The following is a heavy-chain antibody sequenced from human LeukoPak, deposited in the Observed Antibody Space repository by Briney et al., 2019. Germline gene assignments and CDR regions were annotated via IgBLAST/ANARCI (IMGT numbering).Heavy chain of an antibody. CDR1: GFTFSTYN. CDR2: IGGSGGYT. J-gene: IGHJ4*02. Sequence: GRPLRLSCTASGFTFSTYNMSWVRQAPGKGLEWVSAIGGSGGYTNYADSVKGRFTISRDNSKNTLYLQMNSLRAEDTAVYYCAKDQQWLVQYYFDYWGQGTLVTVSS. CDR3: AKDQQWLVQYYFDY. D-gene: IGHD6-19*01. V-gene: IGHV3-23*01.